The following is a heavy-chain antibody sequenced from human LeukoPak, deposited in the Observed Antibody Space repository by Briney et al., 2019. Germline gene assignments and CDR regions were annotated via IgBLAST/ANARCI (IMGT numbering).Heavy chain of an antibody. J-gene: IGHJ4*02. Sequence: PGGSLRLSCAASGFTFSSYSMNWVRQAPGKGLEWVSSISTMSSYIYYADSGKGRLTIARDNAKNSLYLQMNSLRAEDTAVYYCARAPDKYVLLWFGEFFDYWGQGTLVTVSS. CDR1: GFTFSSYS. CDR2: ISTMSSYI. CDR3: ARAPDKYVLLWFGEFFDY. V-gene: IGHV3-21*01. D-gene: IGHD3-10*01.